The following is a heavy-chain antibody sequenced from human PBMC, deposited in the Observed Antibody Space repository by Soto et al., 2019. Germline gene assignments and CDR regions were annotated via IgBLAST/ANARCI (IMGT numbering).Heavy chain of an antibody. CDR2: INHSGST. Sequence: SETLSLTCAVYGGSFSGYYWSWIRQPPGKGLEWIGEINHSGSTNYNPSLKSRVTISIDTSKNQFSLKLSSVTAADTAVYYCARGWGRIFDYWGQGTLVTVS. V-gene: IGHV4-34*01. CDR3: ARGWGRIFDY. CDR1: GGSFSGYY. J-gene: IGHJ4*02. D-gene: IGHD7-27*01.